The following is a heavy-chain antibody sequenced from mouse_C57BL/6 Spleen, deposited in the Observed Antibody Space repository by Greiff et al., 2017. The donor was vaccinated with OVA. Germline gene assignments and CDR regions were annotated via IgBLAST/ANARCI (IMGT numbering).Heavy chain of an antibody. V-gene: IGHV1-54*01. J-gene: IGHJ3*01. CDR1: GYAFTNYL. D-gene: IGHD2-1*01. CDR2: INPGSGGT. CDR3: AREGGYGNYEGWFAY. Sequence: QVQLQQSGAELVRPGTSVKVSCKASGYAFTNYLIEWVKQRPGQGLEWIGVINPGSGGTNYNEKFKGKATLTADKSSSTAYMQLSSLTSEDSAVYFCAREGGYGNYEGWFAYWGQGTLVTVSA.